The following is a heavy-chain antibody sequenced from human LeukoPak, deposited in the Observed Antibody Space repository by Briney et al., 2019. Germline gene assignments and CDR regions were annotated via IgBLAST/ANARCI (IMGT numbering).Heavy chain of an antibody. D-gene: IGHD3-22*01. Sequence: PGGSLRLSCEASGFTFNRYWMHWVRQAPGKGLVWVSRIKSDGKTNYADSVKGRFTISRDNAKNTVSLQMDSLRAEDTGVYYCARALSEVGGYYPEYFRHWGQGTLVTVSS. CDR1: GFTFNRYW. CDR2: IKSDGKT. J-gene: IGHJ1*01. CDR3: ARALSEVGGYYPEYFRH. V-gene: IGHV3-74*01.